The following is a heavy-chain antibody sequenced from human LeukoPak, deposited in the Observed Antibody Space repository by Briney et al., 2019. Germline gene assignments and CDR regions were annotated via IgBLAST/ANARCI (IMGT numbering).Heavy chain of an antibody. CDR3: ARGQYTTVPIPPYYYYYMDV. CDR2: IYTTGST. V-gene: IGHV4-61*02. D-gene: IGHD1-1*01. CDR1: GGSISSGLHY. J-gene: IGHJ6*03. Sequence: SETLSLTCTVSGGSISSGLHYWSWIRQPAGTGLEWIGRIYTTGSTNYNPSLKSRVTISVDTSKNQFSLKLRSVTAADTAIYYCARGQYTTVPIPPYYYYYMDVWGKGTTVTISS.